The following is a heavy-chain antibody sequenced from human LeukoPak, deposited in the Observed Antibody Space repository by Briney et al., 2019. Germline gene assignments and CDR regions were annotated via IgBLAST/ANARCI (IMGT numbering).Heavy chain of an antibody. D-gene: IGHD3-10*01. CDR3: ASIWFGKDY. Sequence: SETLSLTGTVSGGSICSSSYYWGWIRQPPGKGLEWIGRIYYSGSTYYNPSVKSRVTISVDTSKSQFSLKLSSVTAADTAVYYWASIWFGKDYWGQGTLVTVSS. CDR2: IYYSGST. V-gene: IGHV4-39*01. CDR1: GGSICSSSYY. J-gene: IGHJ4*02.